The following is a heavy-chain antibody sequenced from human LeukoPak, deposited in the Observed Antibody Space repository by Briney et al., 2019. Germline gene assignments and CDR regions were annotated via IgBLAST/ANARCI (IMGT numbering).Heavy chain of an antibody. CDR2: ISGSNSYI. Sequence: GGSLRLSCAASGFTLSDYSMNWVRQAPGEGLEWVSSISGSNSYIYYANSVKGRFTISRDNAKNSLYLQMNGLRAEDTAVYYCARTAIGYSDSSGYYFDYWGQGTLVTVSS. J-gene: IGHJ4*02. CDR1: GFTLSDYS. V-gene: IGHV3-21*01. D-gene: IGHD3-22*01. CDR3: ARTAIGYSDSSGYYFDY.